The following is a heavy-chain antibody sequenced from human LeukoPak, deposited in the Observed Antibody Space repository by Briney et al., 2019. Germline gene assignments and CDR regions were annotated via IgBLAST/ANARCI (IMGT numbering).Heavy chain of an antibody. Sequence: GESLKISCKGSGYSFASYWIGWVRQMPGKGLEWMGIIYPGDSDTRFSPSFQGQVTISADKSVSTAYLQWGSLKASDTAMYYCARQHSSSWSSFDYWGQGTLVTVSS. J-gene: IGHJ4*02. CDR3: ARQHSSSWSSFDY. CDR1: GYSFASYW. CDR2: IYPGDSDT. D-gene: IGHD6-13*01. V-gene: IGHV5-51*01.